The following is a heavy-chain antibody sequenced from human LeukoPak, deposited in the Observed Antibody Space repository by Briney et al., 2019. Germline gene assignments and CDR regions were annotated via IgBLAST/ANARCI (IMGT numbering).Heavy chain of an antibody. CDR1: GFTFSSNW. CDR3: ARGAYYYED. CDR2: IKPDGSAE. Sequence: GGSLRLSCATSGFTFSSNWMSWVRHVPGRGLDWVANIKPDGSAEYYADSVKGRFTISRDNAKNSLYLQMNSLRAEDTAVYYCARGAYYYEDWGQGTLVTVSS. J-gene: IGHJ4*02. V-gene: IGHV3-7*01. D-gene: IGHD3-22*01.